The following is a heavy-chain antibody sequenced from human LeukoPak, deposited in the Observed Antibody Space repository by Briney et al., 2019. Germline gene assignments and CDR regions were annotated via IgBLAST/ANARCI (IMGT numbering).Heavy chain of an antibody. CDR1: GFTFNTYW. D-gene: IGHD2-2*01. V-gene: IGHV3-23*01. CDR3: AKEDCRSTSCYGGVDH. CDR2: ISGNDGST. J-gene: IGHJ4*02. Sequence: PGGSLRLSCAASGFTFNTYWIHWVRQVPGKGLEWVSSISGNDGSTYYADSVKGRFTISRDNSKNTLYLQMNSLRAEDTAVYYCAKEDCRSTSCYGGVDHWGQGTLVTVSS.